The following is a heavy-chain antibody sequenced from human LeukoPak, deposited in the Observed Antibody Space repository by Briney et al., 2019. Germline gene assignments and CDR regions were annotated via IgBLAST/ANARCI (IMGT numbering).Heavy chain of an antibody. Sequence: PSETLSLTCAVSGGSISSSNWWSWVRQPPGKGLEWIGEIYHSGSTNYNPSLKSRVTISVDKSKNQFSLKLSSVTAADTAVYYCARVWWELQPQFDYWGQGTLVTVSS. V-gene: IGHV4-4*02. CDR2: IYHSGST. J-gene: IGHJ4*02. CDR3: ARVWWELQPQFDY. CDR1: GGSISSSNW. D-gene: IGHD1-26*01.